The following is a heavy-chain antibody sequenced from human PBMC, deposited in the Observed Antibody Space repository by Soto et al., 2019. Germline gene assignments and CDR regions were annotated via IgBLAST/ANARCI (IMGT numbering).Heavy chain of an antibody. CDR3: AREGIAVAKGGHYGMDV. V-gene: IGHV1-69*13. CDR1: GGTFSSYA. J-gene: IGHJ6*02. Sequence: SVKVSCKASGGTFSSYAISWVRQAPGQGLEWMGGIIPIFGTADYAQKFQGRVTITADESTSTAYMELSSLRSEDTAVYYCAREGIAVAKGGHYGMDVWGQGTTVTVSS. D-gene: IGHD6-19*01. CDR2: IIPIFGTA.